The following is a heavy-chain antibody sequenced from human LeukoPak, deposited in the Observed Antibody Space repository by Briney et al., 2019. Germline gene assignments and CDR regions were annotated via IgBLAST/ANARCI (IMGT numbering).Heavy chain of an antibody. CDR1: EFSFGTYS. D-gene: IGHD2-2*01. V-gene: IGHV3-23*01. CDR3: AKSVGPYCSSTSCYLLFDY. Sequence: GGSLRLSCTASEFSFGTYSMNWVRQAPGKGLEWVSAISGSGGSTYYADSVKGRFTISRDNSKNTLYLQMNSLRAEDTAVYYCAKSVGPYCSSTSCYLLFDYWGQGTLVTVSS. CDR2: ISGSGGST. J-gene: IGHJ4*02.